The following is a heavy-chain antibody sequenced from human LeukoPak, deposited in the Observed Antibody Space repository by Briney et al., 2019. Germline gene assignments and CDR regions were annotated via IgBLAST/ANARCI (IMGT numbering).Heavy chain of an antibody. CDR3: AREGGTWVPFDY. V-gene: IGHV1-18*01. CDR1: NYTFTSHD. CDR2: ISPYTGNT. Sequence: ASVKLSCKASNYTFTSHDISWVRQAPGQGLEWMGWISPYTGNTKYAQKFQGRVTMTTSTSTSIVYMELRSLRSDDTAVYFCAREGGTWVPFDYWGQGTLVTVSS. J-gene: IGHJ4*02. D-gene: IGHD1-1*01.